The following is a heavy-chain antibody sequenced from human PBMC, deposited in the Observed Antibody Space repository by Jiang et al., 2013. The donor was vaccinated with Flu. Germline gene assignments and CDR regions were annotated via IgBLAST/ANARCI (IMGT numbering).Heavy chain of an antibody. D-gene: IGHD3/OR15-3a*01. CDR3: ARGRPGYFDFWSGFDY. CDR1: GGSVQWLL. Sequence: SETLSLTCAVYGGSVQWLLLELDPPAPRKGLEWIGEINHSGSTNYNPSLKSRVTISVDTSKNQFSLKLSSVTAADTAVYYCARGRPGYFDFWSGFDYWGQGTLVTVSS. V-gene: IGHV4-34*01. J-gene: IGHJ4*02. CDR2: INHSGST.